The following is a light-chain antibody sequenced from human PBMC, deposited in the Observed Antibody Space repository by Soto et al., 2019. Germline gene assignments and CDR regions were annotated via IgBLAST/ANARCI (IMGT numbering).Light chain of an antibody. J-gene: IGKJ1*01. CDR2: DAS. CDR1: QSISSW. CDR3: QQYNSYPTT. Sequence: DIQMTQSPSTLSASVGDRVTITCRASQSISSWLAWYQQKPGKAPKLLIYDASSLESGVPSRFSGSGSGTELTLTISSLQPDDFATYYCQQYNSYPTTFGQGTKVEIK. V-gene: IGKV1-5*01.